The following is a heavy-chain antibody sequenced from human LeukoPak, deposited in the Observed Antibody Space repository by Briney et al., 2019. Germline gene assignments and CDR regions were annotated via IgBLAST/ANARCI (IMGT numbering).Heavy chain of an antibody. V-gene: IGHV3-74*01. J-gene: IGHJ4*02. D-gene: IGHD3-22*01. CDR2: INSDGSST. CDR3: AKVPYLPYYYDSSGYYLDY. CDR1: GFTFSNYW. Sequence: PGGSLRLSCAASGFTFSNYWMYWVRQAPGKGLVWVSRINSDGSSTSYADSVKGRFTISRDNSKNTLYLQMNSLRAEDTAVYYCAKVPYLPYYYDSSGYYLDYWGQGTLVTVSS.